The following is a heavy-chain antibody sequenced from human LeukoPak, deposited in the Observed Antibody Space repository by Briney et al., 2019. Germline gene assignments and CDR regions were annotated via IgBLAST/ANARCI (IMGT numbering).Heavy chain of an antibody. V-gene: IGHV4-59*01. CDR2: IHYSGST. J-gene: IGHJ4*01. CDR3: ARAGYRYGFRGNFDF. D-gene: IGHD5-18*01. Sequence: SETLSLTCTVSGDSISSYYWSWLRQPPGKGLEWVGYIHYSGSTNYNPSLESRVTMSVDTSKNQFSLKLTSVTAADTALYYCARAGYRYGFRGNFDFWGHGTLVTVTS. CDR1: GDSISSYY.